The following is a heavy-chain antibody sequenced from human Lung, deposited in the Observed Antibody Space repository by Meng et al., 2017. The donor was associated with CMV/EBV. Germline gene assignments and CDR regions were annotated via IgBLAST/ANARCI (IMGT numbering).Heavy chain of an antibody. J-gene: IGHJ4*02. CDR3: ATELITTAGTRRDY. CDR1: GFTFSSYW. V-gene: IGHV3-74*01. D-gene: IGHD6-13*01. CDR2: INSDGSST. Sequence: ETLSLXCAASGFTFSSYWMHWVRQVPGKGLVWVARINSDGSSTSYADSVKGRFTISRDNAKNTLYLQMNSLRAEDTAVYYCATELITTAGTRRDYWGQGTLVTVSS.